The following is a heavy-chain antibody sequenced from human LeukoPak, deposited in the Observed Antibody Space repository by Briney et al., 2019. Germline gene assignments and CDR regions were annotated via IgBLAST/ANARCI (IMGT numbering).Heavy chain of an antibody. CDR3: ARAWGGAAAGRPINWFDP. V-gene: IGHV4-39*07. CDR2: IYYSGST. J-gene: IGHJ5*02. Sequence: SETLSLTCTVSGGSISNSSYYWGWIRQPPGKGLEWIGSIYYSGSTYYNPSLKSRVTISVDTSKNQFSLKLSSVTAADTAVYYCARAWGGAAAGRPINWFDPWGQGTLVTVSS. CDR1: GGSISNSSYY. D-gene: IGHD6-13*01.